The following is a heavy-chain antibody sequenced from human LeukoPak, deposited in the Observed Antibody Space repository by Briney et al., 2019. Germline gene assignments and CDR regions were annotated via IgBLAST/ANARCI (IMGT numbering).Heavy chain of an antibody. CDR1: GGSISGYY. D-gene: IGHD3-3*01. J-gene: IGHJ4*02. V-gene: IGHV4-59*01. CDR2: IYYSGNS. CDR3: ARRGGYYDFDY. Sequence: SETLSLTCTVSGGSISGYYWSWIRQSPGKGLEWIGYIYYSGNSNYNPSLKSRVTMSVDTSKTQFSLKLSSVSAADTAVYFCARRGGYYDFDYWGQGTLVTVSS.